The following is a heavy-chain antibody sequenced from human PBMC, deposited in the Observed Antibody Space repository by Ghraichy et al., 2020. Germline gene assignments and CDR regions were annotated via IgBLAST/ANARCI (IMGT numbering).Heavy chain of an antibody. V-gene: IGHV4-59*01. CDR2: IYYNGNT. CDR3: ARGLNSGHYYYYYYMDV. CDR1: GGSISSYY. D-gene: IGHD1-26*01. J-gene: IGHJ6*03. Sequence: SETLSLTCTVSGGSISSYYWNWIRQPPGRGLEWIGYIYYNGNTNYNPSLKSRVTISKDTSNNQFSLRLSSVTAADTAVYYCARGLNSGHYYYYYYMDVWGKGTTVIVS.